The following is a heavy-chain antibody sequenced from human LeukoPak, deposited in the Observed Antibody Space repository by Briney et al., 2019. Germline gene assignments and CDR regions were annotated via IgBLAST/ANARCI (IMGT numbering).Heavy chain of an antibody. Sequence: GGSLRLSCAGSGFIFSSYNMNWVRQAPGKGLEWVSSIRTAGKHIYYADSVRDRFAISRDDAKNSLYLQTSNLGVDDTAVYYCATYSGTYRDHWGQGTLVTVSS. CDR2: IRTAGKHI. D-gene: IGHD1-26*01. V-gene: IGHV3-21*06. CDR3: ATYSGTYRDH. J-gene: IGHJ4*02. CDR1: GFIFSSYN.